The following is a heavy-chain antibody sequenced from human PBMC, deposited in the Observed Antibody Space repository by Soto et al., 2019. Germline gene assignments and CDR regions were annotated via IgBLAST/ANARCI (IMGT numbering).Heavy chain of an antibody. CDR1: EFTFSSYS. J-gene: IGHJ6*02. Sequence: GGSLRLSCAAPEFTFSSYSMLWVRQAPGKGLEWVSGVNGGGDITYYADSVKGRFTISRDNSKNTLYLQMNSLRAEDTAVFYCARGHFGVTMDVWGQGTTVTVSS. V-gene: IGHV3-23*01. CDR3: ARGHFGVTMDV. CDR2: VNGGGDIT. D-gene: IGHD3-3*01.